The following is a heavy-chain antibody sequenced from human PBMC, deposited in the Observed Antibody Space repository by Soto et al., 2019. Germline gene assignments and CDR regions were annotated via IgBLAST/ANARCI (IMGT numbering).Heavy chain of an antibody. CDR3: GRAGDFDYYFYMDG. V-gene: IGHV3-21*01. Sequence: GGSLRLSCAASGFTFSSYSMNWVRQAPGKGLEWVSSISSSSSYIYHADSVKGRFTISRDNAKNSLYLQMNSLRAEDTAVYYCGRAGDFDYYFYMDGWGKGTTVTVSS. CDR1: GFTFSSYS. D-gene: IGHD3-3*01. CDR2: ISSSSSYI. J-gene: IGHJ6*03.